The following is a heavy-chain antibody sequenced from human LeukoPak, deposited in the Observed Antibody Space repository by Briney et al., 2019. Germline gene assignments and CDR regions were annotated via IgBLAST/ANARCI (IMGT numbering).Heavy chain of an antibody. J-gene: IGHJ4*02. D-gene: IGHD3-22*01. Sequence: ASVKVSCKASGYTFTSYGISWVRQAPGQGLEWMGWISAYNGNTNYAQKLQGRVTMTTDTSTSTAYMELRSLRSDDTAVYYCARGRRPHYYDSSGYYFTFDYWGQGTLVTVSS. CDR1: GYTFTSYG. CDR3: ARGRRPHYYDSSGYYFTFDY. CDR2: ISAYNGNT. V-gene: IGHV1-18*01.